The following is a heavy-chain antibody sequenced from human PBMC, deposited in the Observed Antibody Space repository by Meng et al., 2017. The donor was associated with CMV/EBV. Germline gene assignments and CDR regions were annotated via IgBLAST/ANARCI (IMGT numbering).Heavy chain of an antibody. Sequence: VQWVASGPGLVKPWEPLSLPCTVSGGSISSYYWSWIRQPAGKGLEWIGRIYTSGSTNYNPSLKSRVTMSVDTSKNQFSLKLSSVTAADTAVYYCARDLMNCSSTSCANWFDPWGQGTLVTVSS. V-gene: IGHV4-4*07. CDR2: IYTSGST. D-gene: IGHD2-2*01. CDR1: GGSISSYY. J-gene: IGHJ5*02. CDR3: ARDLMNCSSTSCANWFDP.